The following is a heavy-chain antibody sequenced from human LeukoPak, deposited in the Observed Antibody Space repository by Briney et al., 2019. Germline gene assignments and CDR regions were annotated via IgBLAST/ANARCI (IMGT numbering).Heavy chain of an antibody. D-gene: IGHD5-12*01. Sequence: ASVKVPCMASGYTLTSHYIHWVRQAPGQGLEWMGIINPTGGSTRYAQKFQGRVTMTRDTSTSTVYMELSSLRSEDTAVYYCARDLGSGYENNWFDPWGQGTLVTVSS. CDR2: INPTGGST. V-gene: IGHV1-46*01. J-gene: IGHJ5*02. CDR1: GYTLTSHY. CDR3: ARDLGSGYENNWFDP.